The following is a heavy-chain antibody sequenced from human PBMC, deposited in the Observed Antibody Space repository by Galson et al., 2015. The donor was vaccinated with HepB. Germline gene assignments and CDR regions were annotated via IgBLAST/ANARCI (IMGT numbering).Heavy chain of an antibody. Sequence: SLRLSCAASRFTFSRYTMHWVRQVPGKGLEWVSSISSGSSRIYYPDSLKGRFTISRDNAKNSLYLQMNSLRAEDTAVYYCARDRDDYGAPYYFDYWGQGTLVTVSS. D-gene: IGHD4-17*01. CDR2: ISSGSSRI. J-gene: IGHJ4*02. V-gene: IGHV3-21*01. CDR3: ARDRDDYGAPYYFDY. CDR1: RFTFSRYT.